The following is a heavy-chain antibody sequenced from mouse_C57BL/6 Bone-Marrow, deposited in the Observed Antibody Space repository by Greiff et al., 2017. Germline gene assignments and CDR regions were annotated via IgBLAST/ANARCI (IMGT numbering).Heavy chain of an antibody. V-gene: IGHV5-4*03. J-gene: IGHJ4*01. Sequence: DVKLVESGGGLVKPGGSLKLSCAASGFTFSSYAMSWVRQTPEKRLEWVATISDGGSYTYYPDNVKGRFTISRDNAKNNLYLQMSHLKSEDTAMYYWATTMITTRRYYYAMDYWGQGTSVTVSS. CDR3: ATTMITTRRYYYAMDY. CDR2: ISDGGSYT. CDR1: GFTFSSYA. D-gene: IGHD2-4*01.